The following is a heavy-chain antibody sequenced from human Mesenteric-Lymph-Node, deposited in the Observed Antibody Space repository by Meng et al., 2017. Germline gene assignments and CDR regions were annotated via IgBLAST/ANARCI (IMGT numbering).Heavy chain of an antibody. CDR1: GFTFSSYE. CDR2: IDKTADRM. V-gene: IGHV3-48*03. CDR3: ARDPHTGYRFDF. J-gene: IGHJ4*02. D-gene: IGHD7-27*01. Sequence: GGSLRLSCETSGFTFSSYEMNWVRQAPGKGPEWVSYIDKTADRMEYADSVRGRFTVSRDNAKNSLYLQMNSLRGDDTGVYYCARDPHTGYRFDFWGQGALVTVSS.